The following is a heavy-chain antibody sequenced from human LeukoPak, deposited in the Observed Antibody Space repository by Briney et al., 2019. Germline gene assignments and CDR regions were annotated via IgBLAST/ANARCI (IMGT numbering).Heavy chain of an antibody. CDR3: ARDGYNSDFGDY. D-gene: IGHD5-24*01. J-gene: IGHJ4*02. V-gene: IGHV3-74*01. Sequence: PGGSLRLSCAASGFTFSTYWMHWVRQAPGKGLVWVSCIKSDGSSTNYADSVKGRFTISRDNAKYTLYLQMNSLRAEDTAVYYCARDGYNSDFGDYWGQGTLVSVSS. CDR1: GFTFSTYW. CDR2: IKSDGSST.